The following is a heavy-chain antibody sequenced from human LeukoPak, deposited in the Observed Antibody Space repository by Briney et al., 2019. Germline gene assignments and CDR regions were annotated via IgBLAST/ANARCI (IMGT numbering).Heavy chain of an antibody. D-gene: IGHD6-13*01. CDR2: ISAYNGNT. CDR1: GYTFTSYG. V-gene: IGHV1-18*01. CDR3: ARVRWDIAAAGTGGYFQH. J-gene: IGHJ1*01. Sequence: ASVKVSCKASGYTFTSYGISWVRQAPGQGLEWMGWISAYNGNTNYAQKLQGRVTMTTDTSTSTAYMELRSLRSDGTAVYYCARVRWDIAAAGTGGYFQHWGQGTLVTVSS.